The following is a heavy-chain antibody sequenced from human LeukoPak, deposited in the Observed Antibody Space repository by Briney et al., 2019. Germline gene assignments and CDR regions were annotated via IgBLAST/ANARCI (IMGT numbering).Heavy chain of an antibody. CDR1: GYTLTELS. J-gene: IGHJ3*02. V-gene: IGHV1-24*01. D-gene: IGHD3-10*01. Sequence: ASVKVSCKVSGYTLTELSMHWVRQAPGKGLGWMGGFDPEDGETIYAQKFQGRVTMTEDTSTDTASMELSSLRSEDTAVYYCAICMVRGVSAFDIWGQGTMVTVSS. CDR2: FDPEDGET. CDR3: AICMVRGVSAFDI.